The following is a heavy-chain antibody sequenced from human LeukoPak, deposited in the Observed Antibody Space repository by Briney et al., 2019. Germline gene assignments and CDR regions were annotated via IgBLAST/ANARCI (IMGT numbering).Heavy chain of an antibody. D-gene: IGHD3-3*01. V-gene: IGHV3-23*01. J-gene: IGHJ4*02. CDR1: GLTFSSFA. CDR3: AKSAGYANGYYQTFDY. CDR2: IDSIGDTT. Sequence: GGSLRLSCTASGLTFSSFAMSWVRQAPGKGLEWVSTIDSIGDTTYSADSVKGRFTISRDNSQNTLYLQMNSLRAEDTAVYYCAKSAGYANGYYQTFDYWGQGTLVTVSS.